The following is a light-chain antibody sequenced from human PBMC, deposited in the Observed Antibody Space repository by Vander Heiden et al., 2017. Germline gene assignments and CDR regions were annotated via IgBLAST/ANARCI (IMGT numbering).Light chain of an antibody. Sequence: QSALTQPASVSGPPGHSNPIPSTGTSSDVGGYKYVSWNSHHPDKAPKLMIYDVSNRPSGVSNRFSGSKSDNTASLTISGLQAEDEADYYCSSYTSSSTLVFGGRTKLTVL. J-gene: IGLJ2*01. CDR3: SSYTSSSTLV. CDR1: SSDVGGYKY. V-gene: IGLV2-14*03. CDR2: DVS.